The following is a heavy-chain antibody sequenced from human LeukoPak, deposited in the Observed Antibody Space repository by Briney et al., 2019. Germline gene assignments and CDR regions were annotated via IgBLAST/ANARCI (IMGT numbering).Heavy chain of an antibody. J-gene: IGHJ4*02. CDR3: ARDRDYGDPFDY. CDR2: ISSSSSYI. CDR1: GFTSSSYS. D-gene: IGHD4-17*01. V-gene: IGHV3-21*01. Sequence: GGSLRLSCAASGFTSSSYSMNWVRQAPGKGLEWVSSISSSSSYIYYADSVKGRFTISRDNAKNSLYLQMNSLRAEDTAVYYCARDRDYGDPFDYWGQGTLVTVSS.